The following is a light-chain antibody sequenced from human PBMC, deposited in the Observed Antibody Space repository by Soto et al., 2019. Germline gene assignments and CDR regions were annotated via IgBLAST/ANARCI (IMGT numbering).Light chain of an antibody. CDR1: SSDVGGYNY. V-gene: IGLV2-8*01. CDR3: SSSAVTNIFA. J-gene: IGLJ1*01. Sequence: QSALTQPPSASGAPGQSVTISCTGTSSDVGGYNYASWYQQHPGKAPKVIIYEVSKRPSGVPDRFSGSKSGSTASLTVSGLQAEDEADYSCSSSAVTNIFAFGPGTKV. CDR2: EVS.